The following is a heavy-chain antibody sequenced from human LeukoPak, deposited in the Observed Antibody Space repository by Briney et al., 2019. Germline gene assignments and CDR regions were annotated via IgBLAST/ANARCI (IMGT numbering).Heavy chain of an antibody. CDR3: ARQVDYGDYVSGIDY. CDR1: GGSFSGYY. CDR2: INHSGST. J-gene: IGHJ4*02. D-gene: IGHD4-17*01. V-gene: IGHV4-34*01. Sequence: PSETLSLTCAVYGGSFSGYYWSWIRQPPGKGLEWIGEINHSGSTNYNPSLESRVTISVDTSKNQFSLKLSSVTAADTAVYYCARQVDYGDYVSGIDYWGQGTLVTVSS.